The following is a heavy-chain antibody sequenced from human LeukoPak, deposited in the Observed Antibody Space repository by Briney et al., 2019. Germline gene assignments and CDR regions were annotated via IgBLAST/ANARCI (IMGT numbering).Heavy chain of an antibody. CDR3: ARDKFNGDSYFGN. Sequence: GGSLRLSCAASGFTFSSYWMSWVRQAPGKGLEWVANIKQDGSEKYYVDSVKGRFTISRDNAENSLYLQMNSLRAEDTAVYYCARDKFNGDSYFGNWGQGTLVTVSS. CDR1: GFTFSSYW. J-gene: IGHJ4*02. CDR2: IKQDGSEK. D-gene: IGHD4-17*01. V-gene: IGHV3-7*01.